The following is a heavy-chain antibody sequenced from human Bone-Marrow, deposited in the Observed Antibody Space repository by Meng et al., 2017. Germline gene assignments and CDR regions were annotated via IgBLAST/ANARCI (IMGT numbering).Heavy chain of an antibody. Sequence: HVQLQESGPGLVKPSQTLSLTGTVSGGSIRSGAYYWSWIRQHPGQGLEWIGYIDSSGSTYYNPSLKSLVTISVDTSKNQFSLKLSSVTAADTAVYYCARWAPSSRTFDYWGQGTLVTVSS. J-gene: IGHJ4*02. V-gene: IGHV4-31*01. CDR1: GGSIRSGAYY. CDR3: ARWAPSSRTFDY. CDR2: IDSSGST. D-gene: IGHD6-13*01.